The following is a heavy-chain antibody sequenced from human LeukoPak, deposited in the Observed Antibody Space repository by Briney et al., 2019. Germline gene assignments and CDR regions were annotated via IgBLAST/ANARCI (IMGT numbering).Heavy chain of an antibody. Sequence: NTSETLSLTCTVSGDSISSNNYYWGWIRQPPGKGLEWIGNIYYSGSTYYNPSLKSRVTISLDTSKSQFSLNLNSVTAADTAVYYCASITRLTTTGTAGSGKYYFDYWGQGTLVTVSS. J-gene: IGHJ4*02. CDR1: GDSISSNNYY. D-gene: IGHD1-1*01. CDR2: IYYSGST. CDR3: ASITRLTTTGTAGSGKYYFDY. V-gene: IGHV4-39*07.